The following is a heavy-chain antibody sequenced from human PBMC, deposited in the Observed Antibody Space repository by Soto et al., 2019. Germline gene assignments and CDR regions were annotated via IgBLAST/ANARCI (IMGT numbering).Heavy chain of an antibody. Sequence: EVQVLESGGGLVQPGGSLRLSCAASGFTFSNYAMSWVRQAPGKGLEWVSTIHGVGDNTHYTDSVKGRFTISRDNSRNTLFLQMNRLRAADTAVYYCAKNRGSGSDPNWNFDVWGRGTLVTVSS. CDR2: IHGVGDNT. CDR3: AKNRGSGSDPNWNFDV. J-gene: IGHJ2*01. CDR1: GFTFSNYA. V-gene: IGHV3-23*01. D-gene: IGHD1-26*01.